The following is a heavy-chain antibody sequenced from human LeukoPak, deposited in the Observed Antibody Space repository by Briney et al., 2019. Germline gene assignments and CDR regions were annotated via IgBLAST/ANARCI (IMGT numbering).Heavy chain of an antibody. CDR3: ARGSLDS. CDR1: GFTFSHYD. Sequence: PGGSLRLSCAASGFTFSHYDMHWVRQAPGEGLEWVAVISYDGSNKYYADSVKGRFTISRDNSKNTLYLQMNSLRAEDTAVYYCARGSLDSWGQGTLVTVSS. J-gene: IGHJ4*02. CDR2: ISYDGSNK. V-gene: IGHV3-30-3*01.